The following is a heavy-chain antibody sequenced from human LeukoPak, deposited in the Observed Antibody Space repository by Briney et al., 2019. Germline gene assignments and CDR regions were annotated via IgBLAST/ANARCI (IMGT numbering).Heavy chain of an antibody. CDR3: AKDGGLWVSAHWGDS. D-gene: IGHD7-27*01. Sequence: GRSLRLSCAASGFTFSSYAMHWVRQAPGKGLEWVSTITTSDGNTYYADSVKGRFTVSRDNSKNTLFLQMNSLRAEDTAVYYCAKDGGLWVSAHWGDSWGRGTLVTVSS. V-gene: IGHV3-23*01. CDR1: GFTFSSYA. CDR2: ITTSDGNT. J-gene: IGHJ4*02.